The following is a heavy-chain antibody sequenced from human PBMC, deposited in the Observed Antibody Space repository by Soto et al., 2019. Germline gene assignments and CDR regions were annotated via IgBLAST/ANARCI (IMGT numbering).Heavy chain of an antibody. CDR2: IIPILGIA. J-gene: IGHJ3*02. CDR3: ASPRTSEKRKNAFDI. V-gene: IGHV1-69*02. Sequence: QVQLVQSGAEVKKPGSSVKVSCKASGGTFSSYTISWVRQAPGQGLEWMGRIIPILGIANYAQTFQGRVTIXXDXAXXTAYMELSSLRSEDTAVYYCASPRTSEKRKNAFDIWGQGTMVTVSS. D-gene: IGHD2-2*01. CDR1: GGTFSSYT.